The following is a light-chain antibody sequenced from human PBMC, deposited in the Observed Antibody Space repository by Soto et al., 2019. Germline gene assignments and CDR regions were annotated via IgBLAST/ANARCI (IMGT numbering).Light chain of an antibody. CDR3: QQYGGSPQT. CDR1: QSVSKY. V-gene: IGKV3-20*01. Sequence: EIVLTQSPGTLALSPGEGATLSCRASQSVSKYLAWYQQKPGQAPRLLIYGASSRATGIPDRFSGSGSGTDFTLTISILEPEDFEVYYCQQYGGSPQTFGQGTKVEIK. J-gene: IGKJ1*01. CDR2: GAS.